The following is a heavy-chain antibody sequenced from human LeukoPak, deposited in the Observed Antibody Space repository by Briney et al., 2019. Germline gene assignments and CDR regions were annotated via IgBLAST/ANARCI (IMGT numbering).Heavy chain of an antibody. V-gene: IGHV1-18*01. CDR3: ASEDSSSWYSGTSGNWFDP. J-gene: IGHJ5*02. D-gene: IGHD6-13*01. Sequence: ASVKVSCKASGYTFTSYGISWVRQAPGQGLEWMGWISAYNGNANYAQKFQGRVTMTRDTSISTAYMELSRLRSDDTAVYYCASEDSSSWYSGTSGNWFDPWGQGTLVTVSS. CDR1: GYTFTSYG. CDR2: ISAYNGNA.